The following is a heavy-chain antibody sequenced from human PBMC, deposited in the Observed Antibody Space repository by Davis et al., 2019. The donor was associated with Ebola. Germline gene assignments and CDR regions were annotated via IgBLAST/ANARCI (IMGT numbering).Heavy chain of an antibody. D-gene: IGHD2-15*01. J-gene: IGHJ6*02. CDR1: GGTFSSYG. V-gene: IGHV1-18*01. Sequence: AASVKVSCKASGGTFSSYGISWVRQAPGQGLEWMGWISAYNGNTNYAQKFQGRVTMTRDTSTSTVYMELSSLRSEDTAVYYCTRLGVAARGMDVWGQGTTVTVSS. CDR3: TRLGVAARGMDV. CDR2: ISAYNGNT.